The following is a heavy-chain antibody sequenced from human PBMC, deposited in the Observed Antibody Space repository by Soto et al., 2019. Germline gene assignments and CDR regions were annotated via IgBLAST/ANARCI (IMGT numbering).Heavy chain of an antibody. J-gene: IGHJ4*02. CDR2: AYHTGST. CDR3: GRRLFGSGWTLDS. Sequence: SETLSLTCDVSGASITTYYWSWIRQAPGKGLEWIGNAYHTGSTDYNSSLRSRVTISVDTSKNQFSLNMNSVTAADTAVYYCGRRLFGSGWTLDSWGQGALVTVS. V-gene: IGHV4-59*13. CDR1: GASITTYY. D-gene: IGHD6-19*01.